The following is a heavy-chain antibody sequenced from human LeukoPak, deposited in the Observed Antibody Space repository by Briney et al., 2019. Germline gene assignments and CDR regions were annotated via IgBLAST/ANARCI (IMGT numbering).Heavy chain of an antibody. J-gene: IGHJ5*02. V-gene: IGHV1-69*05. Sequence: ASVKVSCKASGGTFSSYAISWVRQAPGQGLEWMGGIIPIFGTANYAQKFLGRVTITTDESTSTAYMELSSLRSEDTAVYYCASTDDYGDYGARRGFDPWGQGTLVTVSS. CDR2: IIPIFGTA. CDR3: ASTDDYGDYGARRGFDP. CDR1: GGTFSSYA. D-gene: IGHD4-17*01.